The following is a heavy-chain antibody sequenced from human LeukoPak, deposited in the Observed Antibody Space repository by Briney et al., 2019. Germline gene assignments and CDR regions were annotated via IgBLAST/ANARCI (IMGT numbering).Heavy chain of an antibody. CDR1: GGSISSGMYY. CDR3: ARVVMYYYGSGSPNWFDP. V-gene: IGHV4-61*02. CDR2: IYTRGST. D-gene: IGHD3-10*01. J-gene: IGHJ5*02. Sequence: SETLSLTCTVPGGSISSGMYYWSWIRQAAGKGLEWIGRIYTRGSTNYNPSLKSRSTISVDTSKNPFALKLSSVTAADTAVYYCARVVMYYYGSGSPNWFDPWGQGTLVTVSS.